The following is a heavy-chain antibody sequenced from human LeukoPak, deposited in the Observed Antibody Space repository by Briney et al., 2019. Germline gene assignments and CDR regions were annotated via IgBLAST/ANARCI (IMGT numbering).Heavy chain of an antibody. CDR1: GGSFSGYY. CDR3: ARHGGYCTNGVCYGDFDY. D-gene: IGHD2-8*01. CDR2: INHSGST. Sequence: SETLSLTCAVYGGSFSGYYWSWIRQPPGKGLEWIGEINHSGSTNYNPSLKSRVTISVDTSKNQFSLKLSSVTAADTAVYYCARHGGYCTNGVCYGDFDYWGQGTLVTVSS. J-gene: IGHJ4*02. V-gene: IGHV4-34*01.